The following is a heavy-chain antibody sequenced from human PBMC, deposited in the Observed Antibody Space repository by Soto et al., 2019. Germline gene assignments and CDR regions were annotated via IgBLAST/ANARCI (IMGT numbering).Heavy chain of an antibody. J-gene: IGHJ4*02. CDR2: IYYSGST. CDR3: ARRFGAVWGVDY. Sequence: QLQLQESGPGLVKPSETLSLTCTVSGGSISSSSYYWGWIRRPPGKRLEWIGSIYYSGSTYYNPSLKRRVTISVDTSKNQFLLKVSSVIAADTAVYYCARRFGAVWGVDYWGQGTLVTVSS. V-gene: IGHV4-39*01. CDR1: GGSISSSSYY. D-gene: IGHD3-10*01.